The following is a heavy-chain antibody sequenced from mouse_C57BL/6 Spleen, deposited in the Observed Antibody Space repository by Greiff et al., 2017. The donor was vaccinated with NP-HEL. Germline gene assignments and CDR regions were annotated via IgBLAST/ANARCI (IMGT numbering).Heavy chain of an antibody. CDR3: ARFYYSNWYFDV. CDR1: GYTFTSYW. V-gene: IGHV1-50*01. J-gene: IGHJ1*03. D-gene: IGHD2-5*01. CDR2: IDPSDSYP. Sequence: QVQLQQPGAELVKPGASVKLSCKASGYTFTSYWMQWVKQRPGQGLEWIGEIDPSDSYPNYNQQFKGKATFTVDTSSSTAYIQLSSLTSEDSAVYYCARFYYSNWYFDVWGTGTTVTVSS.